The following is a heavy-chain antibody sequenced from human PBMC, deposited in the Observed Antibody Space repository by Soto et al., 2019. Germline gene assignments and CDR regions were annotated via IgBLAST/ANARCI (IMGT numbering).Heavy chain of an antibody. CDR1: GFTVSSNY. Sequence: GGSLRLSCAASGFTVSSNYMSWVRQAPGKGLEWVSVIYSGGSTYYADSVKGRFTISRDNSKNTLYLQMNSLRAEDTAVYYCARFVVVTATFEYWGQGTLVTVSS. V-gene: IGHV3-53*01. CDR3: ARFVVVTATFEY. CDR2: IYSGGST. D-gene: IGHD2-21*02. J-gene: IGHJ4*02.